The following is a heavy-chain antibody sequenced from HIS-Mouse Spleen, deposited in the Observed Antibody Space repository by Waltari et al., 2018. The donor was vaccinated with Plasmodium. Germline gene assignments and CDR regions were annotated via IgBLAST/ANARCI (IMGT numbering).Heavy chain of an antibody. CDR1: GGTFSSYA. CDR2: IIPILGIA. V-gene: IGHV1-69*04. J-gene: IGHJ3*02. Sequence: QVQLVQSGAEVKKPGSAVKVSCKASGGTFSSYAISWVRQASGQGLEWMGRIIPILGIANYAQKFQGRVTITADKSTSTAYMELSSLRSEDTAVYYCARAGYSGYDDAFDIWGQGTMVTVSS. CDR3: ARAGYSGYDDAFDI. D-gene: IGHD5-12*01.